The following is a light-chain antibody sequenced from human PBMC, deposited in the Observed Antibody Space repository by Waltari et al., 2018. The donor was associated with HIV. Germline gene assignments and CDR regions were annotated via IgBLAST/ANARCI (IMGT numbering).Light chain of an antibody. CDR3: VSYKSSSSPV. V-gene: IGLV2-14*01. CDR1: SFDIYGYNF. J-gene: IGLJ3*02. CDR2: EVS. Sequence: QSALTQPASVSGSPGQSITISCTGASFDIYGYNFVSWFQHHPGKAPKVIIYEVSNRPSGGSNRFSGSKSGNTASLTISGLQPEDEAEYFCVSYKSSSSPVFGGGTKLTV.